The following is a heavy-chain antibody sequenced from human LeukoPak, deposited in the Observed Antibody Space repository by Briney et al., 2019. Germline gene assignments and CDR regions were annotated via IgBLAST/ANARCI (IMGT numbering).Heavy chain of an antibody. CDR2: IYYSGST. CDR1: GGSISSRSYY. Sequence: SETLSLTCTVSGGSISSRSYYWGWIRQPPGKGLEWIGSIYYSGSTYYNPSLKSRVTISVDTSKNQFSLKLSSVTAADTAVYYCARHPGSVAVAGTPWFDPWGQGTLVTVSS. D-gene: IGHD6-19*01. CDR3: ARHPGSVAVAGTPWFDP. J-gene: IGHJ5*02. V-gene: IGHV4-39*01.